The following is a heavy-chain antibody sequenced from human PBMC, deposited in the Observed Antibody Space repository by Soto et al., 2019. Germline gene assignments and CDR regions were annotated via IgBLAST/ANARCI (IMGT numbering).Heavy chain of an antibody. D-gene: IGHD6-13*01. CDR1: GYTFTSYG. Sequence: QVQLVQSGAEVKKPGASVKVSCKASGYTFTSYGISWVRQAPGQGLEWMGWISAYNGNTNFAQKLQGRVTMTTDTSTSTAYMELRSLRSDDTAVYYCARLLYAEYSSSSLLDYWGQGTLVTVSS. CDR3: ARLLYAEYSSSSLLDY. J-gene: IGHJ4*02. CDR2: ISAYNGNT. V-gene: IGHV1-18*01.